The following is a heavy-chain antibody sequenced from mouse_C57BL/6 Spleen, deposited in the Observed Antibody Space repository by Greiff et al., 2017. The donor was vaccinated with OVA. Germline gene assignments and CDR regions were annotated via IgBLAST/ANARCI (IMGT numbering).Heavy chain of an antibody. CDR3: AKQVITTAVANWDAMDY. V-gene: IGHV5-12*01. J-gene: IGHJ4*01. Sequence: EVKLVESGGGLVQPGGSLKLSCAASGFTFSDYYMYWVRQTPEKRLEWVAYISNGGGSTYYPDTVKGRFTISRDNAKNTLYLQMSRLKSEDTAMYYCAKQVITTAVANWDAMDYWGQGTTVTVSS. CDR1: GFTFSDYY. D-gene: IGHD1-1*01. CDR2: ISNGGGST.